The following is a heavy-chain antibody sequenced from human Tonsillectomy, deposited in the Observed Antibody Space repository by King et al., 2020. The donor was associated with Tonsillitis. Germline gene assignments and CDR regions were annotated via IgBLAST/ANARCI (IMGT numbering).Heavy chain of an antibody. D-gene: IGHD3-16*01. CDR3: ARSLYDYVWGSSRPPDY. Sequence: QLVQSVAEVKKPGESLKISCKGSGYSFTSYWIGWVRQMPGKGLEWMGIIYPGDSDTRYSPSFQGQVTISADKSISTAYLQWSSLKASDTAMYYCARSLYDYVWGSSRPPDYWGQGTLVTVSS. CDR1: GYSFTSYW. V-gene: IGHV5-51*01. J-gene: IGHJ4*02. CDR2: IYPGDSDT.